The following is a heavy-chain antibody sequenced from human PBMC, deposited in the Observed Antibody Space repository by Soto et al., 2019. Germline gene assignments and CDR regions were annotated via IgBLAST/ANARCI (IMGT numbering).Heavy chain of an antibody. Sequence: ASVKVSCKASGYTFTSYAMHWVRQAPGQRLEWMGWINAGNGNTKYSQKFQGRVTITRDTSASTAYMELSSLRSEDTAVYYCAGLITLHYYYYGMDVWGQGTTVTVSS. D-gene: IGHD1-20*01. CDR3: AGLITLHYYYYGMDV. J-gene: IGHJ6*02. CDR2: INAGNGNT. CDR1: GYTFTSYA. V-gene: IGHV1-3*01.